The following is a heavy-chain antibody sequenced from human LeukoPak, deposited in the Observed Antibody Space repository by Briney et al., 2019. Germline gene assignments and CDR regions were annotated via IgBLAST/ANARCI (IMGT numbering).Heavy chain of an antibody. D-gene: IGHD6-13*01. J-gene: IGHJ4*02. V-gene: IGHV3-30-3*01. CDR3: AILAGSWSGY. CDR2: ISYDGSNK. CDR1: GFTFSSYA. Sequence: GGSLRLSCAASGFTFSSYAMHWIRQAPGKGLEWVAVISYDGSNKYYADSVKGRFTISRDNSKNTLYLQMNSLRAEDTAVYYCAILAGSWSGYWGQGTLVTVSS.